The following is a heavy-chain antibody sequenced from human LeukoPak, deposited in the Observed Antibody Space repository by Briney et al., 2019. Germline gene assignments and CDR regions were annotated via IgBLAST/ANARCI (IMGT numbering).Heavy chain of an antibody. Sequence: SETLSLTCTVSGASVSSASYWTWIRQPPGQGVEWIAHIYNGVNTNYNPSLKSRVTISVDTSKNQFSLRLNSVTAADTAVYYCARSRAFNSGAFDPWGQGSLVTVSS. CDR2: IYNGVNT. J-gene: IGHJ5*02. D-gene: IGHD1-26*01. CDR1: GASVSSASY. V-gene: IGHV4-61*01. CDR3: ARSRAFNSGAFDP.